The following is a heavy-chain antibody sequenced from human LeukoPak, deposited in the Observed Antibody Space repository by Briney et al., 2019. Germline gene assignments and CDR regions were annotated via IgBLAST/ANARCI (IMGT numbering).Heavy chain of an antibody. Sequence: SVKVSCKASGGTFSSYAISWVRQAPGQGLEWKGGIIPIFGTANYAQKFQGRVTITADESTSTAYMELSSLRSEDTAVYYCARDGGPVRIFGVGPLYYMDVWGKGTTVTVSS. CDR2: IIPIFGTA. CDR3: ARDGGPVRIFGVGPLYYMDV. J-gene: IGHJ6*03. D-gene: IGHD3-3*01. V-gene: IGHV1-69*01. CDR1: GGTFSSYA.